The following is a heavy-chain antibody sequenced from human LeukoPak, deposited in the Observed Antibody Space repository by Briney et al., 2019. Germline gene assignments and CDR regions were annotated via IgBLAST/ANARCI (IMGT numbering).Heavy chain of an antibody. D-gene: IGHD5-18*01. CDR1: GGSFSGYY. CDR2: INHSGST. J-gene: IGHJ4*02. CDR3: ASTSGYSYGLYFDY. Sequence: PSETLSLTCAVYGGSFSGYYWSWIRQPPGKGPEWIGEINHSGSTNYNPSLKSRVTISVDTSKNQFSLKLSSVTAADTAVYYCASTSGYSYGLYFDYWGQGTLVTVSS. V-gene: IGHV4-34*01.